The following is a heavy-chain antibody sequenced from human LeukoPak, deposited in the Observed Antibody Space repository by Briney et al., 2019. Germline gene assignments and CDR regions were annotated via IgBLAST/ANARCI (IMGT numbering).Heavy chain of an antibody. D-gene: IGHD3-10*01. J-gene: IGHJ4*02. CDR1: GGTFSSYA. V-gene: IGHV1-69*10. CDR3: ARSRAHYGSGSYTVDY. Sequence: SVKVSCKASGGTFSSYAISWVRQAPGQGGEWMGRIIPILGIANYAQKFQGRVTITADKSTSTAYMELSSLRSEDTAVYYCARSRAHYGSGSYTVDYWGQGTLVTVSS. CDR2: IIPILGIA.